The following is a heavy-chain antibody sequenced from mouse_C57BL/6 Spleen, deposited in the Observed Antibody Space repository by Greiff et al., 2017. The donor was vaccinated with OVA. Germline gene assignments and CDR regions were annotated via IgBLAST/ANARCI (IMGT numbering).Heavy chain of an antibody. CDR1: GYAFSSSW. Sequence: QVQLKQSGPELVKPGASVKISCKASGYAFSSSWMNWVKQRPGKGLEWIGRIYPGDGDTNYTGKFKGKATLTADKSSSTAYMQLSSLTSEDSAVYFCARSYYGSSYAMDDWGQGTSVTVSS. CDR3: ARSYYGSSYAMDD. V-gene: IGHV1-82*01. CDR2: IYPGDGDT. D-gene: IGHD1-1*01. J-gene: IGHJ4*01.